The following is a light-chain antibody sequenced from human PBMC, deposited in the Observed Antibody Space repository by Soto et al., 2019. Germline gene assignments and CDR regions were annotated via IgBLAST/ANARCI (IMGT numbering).Light chain of an antibody. V-gene: IGKV3-20*01. J-gene: IGKJ5*01. CDR2: GAS. CDR3: NQYGSSPIT. CDR1: QSVSNNY. Sequence: EIVLTQSPGTLSLSPGERAILSCRASQSVSNNYVAWYQQKPGQSPRLLIYGASSRAAGIPDRFTGGVSGTDFTLTINRLDPEDFAVYYCNQYGSSPITFGQGTRLEIK.